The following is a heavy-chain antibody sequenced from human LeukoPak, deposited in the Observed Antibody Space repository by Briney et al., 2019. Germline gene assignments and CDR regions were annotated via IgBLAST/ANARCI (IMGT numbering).Heavy chain of an antibody. D-gene: IGHD3-16*02. J-gene: IGHJ5*02. Sequence: SETLSLTCTVSGGSISSYYWSWIQQPAGKGLEWIGRIYTSGSTNYNPSLKSRVTMSVDTSKNHFSLKLSSVTAADTAVYYCARDGYDYVWGSYPRLDPWGQGTLVTASS. CDR2: IYTSGST. CDR1: GGSISSYY. V-gene: IGHV4-4*07. CDR3: ARDGYDYVWGSYPRLDP.